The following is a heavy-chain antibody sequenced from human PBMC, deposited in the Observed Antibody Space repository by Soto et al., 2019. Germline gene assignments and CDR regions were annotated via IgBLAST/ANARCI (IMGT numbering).Heavy chain of an antibody. CDR3: ARKAAHIRYCTNDICLNYFDY. Sequence: SETLSLTCTVSGGFINNGGYYWSWIRQHPGKGLEWIGYISYSGSTYYNPSLKSRITISVDTSRNQFSLKLSSVTAADTAVYYCARKAAHIRYCTNDICLNYFDYWGQGTLVTVSS. CDR2: ISYSGST. CDR1: GGFINNGGYY. V-gene: IGHV4-31*03. D-gene: IGHD2-8*01. J-gene: IGHJ4*02.